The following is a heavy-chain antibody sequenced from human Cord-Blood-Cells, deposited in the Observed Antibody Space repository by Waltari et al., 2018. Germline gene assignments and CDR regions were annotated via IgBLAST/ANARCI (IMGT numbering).Heavy chain of an antibody. CDR3: ATSLGDESSSWYFDY. D-gene: IGHD6-13*01. CDR1: GFTFDDYA. Sequence: EVQLVESGGGLVQPGRSLRLSCAASGFTFDDYAMHWVLQAPGKGLEWVSGISWNSGSRGYADSVKGRFTISRDNAKNSLYLQMNSLRAEDTALYYCATSLGDESSSWYFDYWGQGTLVTVSS. CDR2: ISWNSGSR. V-gene: IGHV3-9*01. J-gene: IGHJ4*02.